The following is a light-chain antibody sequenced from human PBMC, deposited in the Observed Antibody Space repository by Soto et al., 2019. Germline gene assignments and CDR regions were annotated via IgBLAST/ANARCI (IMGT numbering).Light chain of an antibody. CDR1: SSDVGGYNY. CDR2: DVS. V-gene: IGLV2-14*03. Sequence: QSVGTQPASVSGSPGQSITISCTGTSSDVGGYNYVSWYQHHPGKAPKLMIYDVSNRPSGVSNRFSGSKSGNTASLIISGLQAEDEADYYCSSYTSSSTLSTYVFGTGTKVTVL. CDR3: SSYTSSSTLSTYV. J-gene: IGLJ1*01.